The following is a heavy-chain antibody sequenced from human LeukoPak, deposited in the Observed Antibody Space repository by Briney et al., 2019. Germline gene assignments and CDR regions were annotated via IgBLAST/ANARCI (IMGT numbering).Heavy chain of an antibody. CDR3: AKAHGVEVPAASRNFDC. CDR2: ISSGGETT. Sequence: PGGSLSLSCAASGFTLCTYAMTWVRQAPGRGGEGGTIISSGGETTYYTHSVRGRFTISRDNSNNMLYLQMHSLRAEDTALYYCAKAHGVEVPAASRNFDCWGQGSQVAVSS. D-gene: IGHD2-2*01. CDR1: GFTLCTYA. V-gene: IGHV3-23*01. J-gene: IGHJ4*02.